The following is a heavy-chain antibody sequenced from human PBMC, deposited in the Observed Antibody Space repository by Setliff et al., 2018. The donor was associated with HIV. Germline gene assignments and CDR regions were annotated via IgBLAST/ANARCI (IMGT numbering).Heavy chain of an antibody. CDR3: AKELAASGLGYFDS. J-gene: IGHJ4*02. CDR2: ISWDGDMT. D-gene: IGHD3-22*01. CDR1: GFTFSSYW. Sequence: HPGGSLRLSCAASGFTFSSYWMHWVRQAPGKGLEWVSLISWDGDMTYYADSVKGRFTISRDNSKNSLYLQMNSLTTEDTGLYYCAKELAASGLGYFDSWGRGILVTVSS. V-gene: IGHV3-43*01.